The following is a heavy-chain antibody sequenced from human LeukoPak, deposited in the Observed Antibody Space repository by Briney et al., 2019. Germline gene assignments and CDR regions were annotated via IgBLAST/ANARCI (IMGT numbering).Heavy chain of an antibody. CDR3: TTGVTYSPGAFDI. CDR1: GFTFTNAW. V-gene: IGHV3-15*01. D-gene: IGHD4-23*01. CDR2: IKSKTSGGTT. J-gene: IGHJ3*02. Sequence: GGSLRLSCAASGFTFTNAWMSWVRQAPGKGLEWVGRIKSKTSGGTTDYAAPVKGRFTISRDDSQNTLFLQMNSLKTEDTAVYYCTTGVTYSPGAFDIWGQGTMVTVSS.